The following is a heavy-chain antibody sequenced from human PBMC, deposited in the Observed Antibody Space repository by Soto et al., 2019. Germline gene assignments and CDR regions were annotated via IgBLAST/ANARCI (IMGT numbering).Heavy chain of an antibody. CDR1: GFTFSSYG. V-gene: IGHV3-33*01. J-gene: IGHJ5*02. CDR2: IWYDGSNK. CDR3: AREGFEYSGLYWFDP. D-gene: IGHD6-6*01. Sequence: GGSLRLSCAASGFTFSSYGMHWVRQAPGKGLEWVAIIWYDGSNKYYADSVKGRFTISRDNSKNTLYLQMNSLRAEDTAVYYCAREGFEYSGLYWFDPWGQGTLVTVSS.